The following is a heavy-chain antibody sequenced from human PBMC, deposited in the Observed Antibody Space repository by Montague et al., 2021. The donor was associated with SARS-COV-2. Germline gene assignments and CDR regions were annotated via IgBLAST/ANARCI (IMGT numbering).Heavy chain of an antibody. CDR3: ARFETSKFYSSGVDV. D-gene: IGHD2-15*01. CDR2: ISSESTYI. CDR1: GFTVSRNY. Sequence: SLRLSCAASGFTVSRNYMGWVRQAPGKGLEWVASISSESTYILYAESVRGRFTVSRDNAQNLLFLQMNSLRAEDTALYYCARFETSKFYSSGVDVWGQGTTVTVSS. J-gene: IGHJ6*02. V-gene: IGHV3-21*01.